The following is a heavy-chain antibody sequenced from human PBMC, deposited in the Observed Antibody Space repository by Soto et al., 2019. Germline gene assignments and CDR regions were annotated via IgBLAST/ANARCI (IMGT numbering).Heavy chain of an antibody. D-gene: IGHD2-2*01. J-gene: IGHJ6*02. CDR3: ARELYCSSTSCRDNYGMDV. V-gene: IGHV1-46*01. CDR2: INPSGGST. CDR1: GYTFTSYY. Sequence: ASVKVSCKASGYTFTSYYMHWARQAPGQGLEWMGIINPSGGSTSYAQKFQGRVTMTTDTSTGTAYMELRSLRSEDTAVYYCARELYCSSTSCRDNYGMDVWGQGTTVTVSS.